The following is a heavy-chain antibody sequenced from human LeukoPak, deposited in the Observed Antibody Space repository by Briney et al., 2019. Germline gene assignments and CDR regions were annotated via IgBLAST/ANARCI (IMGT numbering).Heavy chain of an antibody. CDR2: IHYRGTT. V-gene: IGHV4-31*03. Sequence: SQTLSLTCSVSGGSINSGGYFWSWIRQHPGKGLEWIGYIHYRGTTYYNPSLKSRVTISIDTSENHFSLNVSSVTAADTAVYYCARGGSSGWYRNAFDIWGQGTLVTGSS. D-gene: IGHD6-19*01. J-gene: IGHJ3*02. CDR1: GGSINSGGYF. CDR3: ARGGSSGWYRNAFDI.